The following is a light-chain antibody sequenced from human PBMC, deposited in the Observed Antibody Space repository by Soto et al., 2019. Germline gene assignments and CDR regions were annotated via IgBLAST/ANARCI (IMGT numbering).Light chain of an antibody. CDR3: QQYETYWT. CDR2: AAS. J-gene: IGKJ1*01. CDR1: QSIISY. V-gene: IGKV1-39*01. Sequence: DIQMTQSPSSLSASVGDRVTITCRASQSIISYLNWYQQKPGKAPKLLIYAASSLQSGVPSRFSGSGSGTDFTLTINSLQPDDFATYYCQQYETYWTFGQGTKVDI.